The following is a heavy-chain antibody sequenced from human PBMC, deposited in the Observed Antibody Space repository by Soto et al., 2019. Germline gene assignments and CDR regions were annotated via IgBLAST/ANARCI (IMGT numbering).Heavy chain of an antibody. J-gene: IGHJ4*02. V-gene: IGHV5-51*07. Sequence: GESLKIPWQGSGYNSITYWIGRVHQMSGKGLEWMGIIYPRDSDTGYSPSFEGQVTMSVDKSISTAHLQWSSLKASDTGMYYCARRVVHNWFDYWGRGTLVTVSS. CDR3: ARRVVHNWFDY. CDR1: GYNSITYW. CDR2: IYPRDSDT.